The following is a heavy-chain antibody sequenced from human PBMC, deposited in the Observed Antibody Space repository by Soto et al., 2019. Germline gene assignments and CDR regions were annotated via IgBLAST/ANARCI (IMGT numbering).Heavy chain of an antibody. J-gene: IGHJ4*02. CDR2: IDYSGST. V-gene: IGHV4-31*03. D-gene: IGHD5-12*01. CDR3: ARSGYDLMGIDY. CDR1: GGSISSGGYY. Sequence: QVQLQESGPGLVKPSQTLSLTCTVSGGSISSGGYYWSWIRQHPGKGLEWIGYIDYSGSTDYNPSLKSRVTISVDTSKNQFSLKLSSVTAADTAVYYCARSGYDLMGIDYWGQGTLVTVSS.